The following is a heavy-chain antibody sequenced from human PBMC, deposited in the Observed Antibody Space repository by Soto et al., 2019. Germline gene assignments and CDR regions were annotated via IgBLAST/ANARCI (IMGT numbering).Heavy chain of an antibody. CDR3: AKDLTIFGVVTPYGMDV. D-gene: IGHD3-3*01. V-gene: IGHV3-23*01. J-gene: IGHJ6*02. CDR2: ISGSGGST. Sequence: GGSLRLSCAASGFTFSNAWMSWVRRAPGKGLEWVSVISGSGGSTYYADSVKGRFTISRDNSKNTLYLQMNSLRAEDTAIYYCAKDLTIFGVVTPYGMDVWGQGTTVTVSS. CDR1: GFTFSNAW.